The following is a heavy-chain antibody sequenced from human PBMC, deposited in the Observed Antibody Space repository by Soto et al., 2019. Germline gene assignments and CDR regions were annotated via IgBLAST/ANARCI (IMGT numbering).Heavy chain of an antibody. J-gene: IGHJ4*02. CDR1: GFTFSSYA. V-gene: IGHV3-30-3*01. CDR2: ISYDGSNK. CDR3: ARETLYYFDY. Sequence: QSGGSLRLSCAASGFTFSSYAMHWVRQAPGKGLEWVAVISYDGSNKYYTDSVKGRFTISRDNSKNTLYLQMNSLRAEDTAVYYCARETLYYFDYWGQGTLVTVSS.